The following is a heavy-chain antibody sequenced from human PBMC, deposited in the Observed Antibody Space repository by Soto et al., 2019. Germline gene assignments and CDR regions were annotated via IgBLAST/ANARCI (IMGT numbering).Heavy chain of an antibody. CDR2: INAGNGNT. Sequence: ASVKVSCKASGYTFTSYAMHWVRQAPGQRLEWMGWINAGNGNTKYSQKFQGRVTITRDTSASTAYMELSSLRSEDTAVYYCARVGISATGFDPWGQGTLVTVSS. CDR1: GYTFTSYA. D-gene: IGHD3-3*02. J-gene: IGHJ5*02. V-gene: IGHV1-3*01. CDR3: ARVGISATGFDP.